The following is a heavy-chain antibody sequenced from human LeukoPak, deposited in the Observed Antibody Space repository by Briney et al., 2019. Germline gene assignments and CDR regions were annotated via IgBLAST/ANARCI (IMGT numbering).Heavy chain of an antibody. J-gene: IGHJ4*02. V-gene: IGHV6-1*01. CDR2: TYYRSKWYN. Sequence: SETLSLTCTVSGGSISSYYWNWIRQSPSRGLEWLGRTYYRSKWYNDYAVSVKSRITINPDTSKNQFSLQLNSVTPEDTAVYYCARDTSGSYYYFDYWGQGTLVTVSS. CDR1: GGSISSYY. CDR3: ARDTSGSYYYFDY. D-gene: IGHD1-26*01.